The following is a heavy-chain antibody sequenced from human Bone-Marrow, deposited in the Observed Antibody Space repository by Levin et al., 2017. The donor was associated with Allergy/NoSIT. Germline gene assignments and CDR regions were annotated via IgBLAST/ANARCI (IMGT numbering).Heavy chain of an antibody. CDR3: ARDGRDCRSTSCYIGVRINWFDP. CDR2: INPSGGST. Sequence: ASVKVSCKASGYTFSSYYMHWVRQAPGQGLEWMGIINPSGGSTSYAQKFQGRVTMTRDTSTSTVYMELSSLRSEDTAVYYCARDGRDCRSTSCYIGVRINWFDPWGQGTLVTVSS. D-gene: IGHD2-2*02. J-gene: IGHJ5*02. V-gene: IGHV1-46*01. CDR1: GYTFSSYY.